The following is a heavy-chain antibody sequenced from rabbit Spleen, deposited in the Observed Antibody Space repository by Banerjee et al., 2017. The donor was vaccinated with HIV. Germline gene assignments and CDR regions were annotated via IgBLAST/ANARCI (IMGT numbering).Heavy chain of an antibody. J-gene: IGHJ6*01. CDR2: IDSGSSGFT. V-gene: IGHV1S40*01. D-gene: IGHD8-1*01. CDR3: ARDSGSSFSSYGMDL. Sequence: QSLEESGGGLVKPGASLTLTCKASGFSFSSNYYMCWVRQAPGKGLEWIACIDSGSSGFTYFASWAKGRFTISKTSSTTVTLQMTSLTAADTATYFCARDSGSSFSSYGMDLWGPGTLVTVS. CDR1: GFSFSSNYY.